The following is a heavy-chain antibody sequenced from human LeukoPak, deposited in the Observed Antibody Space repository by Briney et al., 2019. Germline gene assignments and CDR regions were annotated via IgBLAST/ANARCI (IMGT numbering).Heavy chain of an antibody. V-gene: IGHV3-33*01. Sequence: GGSLRLSCAASGFTFSNYGMHWVRQAPGKGLEGVAVIWYDGSNKYYADSVKGRFTISRDNSKNTLYLQMNSLRAEDTAVYYCASSRIDYGDYDLDPWGQGTLVTVSS. D-gene: IGHD4-17*01. J-gene: IGHJ5*02. CDR3: ASSRIDYGDYDLDP. CDR1: GFTFSNYG. CDR2: IWYDGSNK.